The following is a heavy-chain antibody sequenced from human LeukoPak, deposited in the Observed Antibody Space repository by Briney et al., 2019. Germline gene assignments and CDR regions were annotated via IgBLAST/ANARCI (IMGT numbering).Heavy chain of an antibody. CDR2: NYYTGSS. CDR3: ARALFDSTALDY. D-gene: IGHD3-9*01. J-gene: IGHJ4*02. Sequence: SETLSLTCTISGSSINSYYWTWIRQPPGKGLEWIGYNYYTGSSNYNPSLKSRVTISVDTSKNQFSLKLSSVTAADTAVYYCARALFDSTALDYWGQGNLVIVSS. CDR1: GSSINSYY. V-gene: IGHV4-59*01.